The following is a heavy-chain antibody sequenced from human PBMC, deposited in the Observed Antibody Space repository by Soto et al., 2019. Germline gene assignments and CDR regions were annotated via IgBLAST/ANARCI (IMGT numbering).Heavy chain of an antibody. D-gene: IGHD3-10*01. CDR3: ARGRYYDSPQDL. CDR2: VTATAESA. Sequence: PGGSLRLSCTPFGFNFDAYAMSWVRQAPGKGLEWVSAVTATAESAYYTDSVRGRFIITRDNSDNMLYLQMSSLRVEDTAIYFCARGRYYDSPQDLGGRGTQVTVSS. J-gene: IGHJ5*02. CDR1: GFNFDAYA. V-gene: IGHV3-23*01.